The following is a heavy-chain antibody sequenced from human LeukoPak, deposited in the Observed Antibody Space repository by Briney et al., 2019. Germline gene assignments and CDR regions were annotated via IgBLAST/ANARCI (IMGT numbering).Heavy chain of an antibody. Sequence: GGCLRLSCAASGFTFSSYGIHWVRQAPGKGLEWVAFIGSDGSNKYYADSVKGRFTISRDNSKNTLYLQMNSLRAEDTAVYYCAKRGVEGSYYFDYWGQGTLVTVSS. V-gene: IGHV3-30*02. CDR3: AKRGVEGSYYFDY. CDR1: GFTFSSYG. CDR2: IGSDGSNK. J-gene: IGHJ4*02. D-gene: IGHD3-3*01.